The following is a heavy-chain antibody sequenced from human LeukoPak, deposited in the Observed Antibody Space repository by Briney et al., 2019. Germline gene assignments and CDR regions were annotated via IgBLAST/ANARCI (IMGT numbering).Heavy chain of an antibody. J-gene: IGHJ4*02. V-gene: IGHV3-30-3*01. CDR1: GFTFSSYA. CDR2: ISYDGSNK. D-gene: IGHD4-17*01. CDR3: ASQDDYGDYGEDY. Sequence: PGRSLRLSCAASGFTFSSYAMHWVRQAPGKGLEWVAVISYDGSNKYYADSVKGRFTISRDNSKNTLYLQMNSLRAEDTAVYYCASQDDYGDYGEDYWGQGTLVTVSS.